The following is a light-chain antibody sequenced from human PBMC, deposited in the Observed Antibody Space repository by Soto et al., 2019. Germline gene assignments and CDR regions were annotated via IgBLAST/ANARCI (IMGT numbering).Light chain of an antibody. V-gene: IGKV3-15*01. CDR2: GAS. CDR1: QSVSSN. J-gene: IGKJ2*01. Sequence: EIVMTQSPATLSVSPGERATLSCRASQSVSSNLAWYQQKPGQAPRLLIYGASTRATGIPARFSGSGSGTEFTLTIRSLQSEDFAVYYCQQYNNWPLYTLGQGTKLEIK. CDR3: QQYNNWPLYT.